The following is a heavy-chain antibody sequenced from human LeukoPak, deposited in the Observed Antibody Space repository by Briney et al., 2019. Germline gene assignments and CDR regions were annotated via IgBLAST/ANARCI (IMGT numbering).Heavy chain of an antibody. CDR3: ARICLTQVAGTVCDY. Sequence: GASVKVSCKASGYTFTSYYMHWVRQAPGQGLEWMGWINPNSGGTNYAQKFQGRVTMTRDTSISTAYMELSRLRSDDTAVYYCARICLTQVAGTVCDYWGQGTLVTVSS. V-gene: IGHV1-2*02. CDR2: INPNSGGT. CDR1: GYTFTSYY. D-gene: IGHD6-19*01. J-gene: IGHJ4*02.